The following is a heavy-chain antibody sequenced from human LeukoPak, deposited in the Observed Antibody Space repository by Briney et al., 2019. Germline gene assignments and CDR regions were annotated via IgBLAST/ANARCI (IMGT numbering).Heavy chain of an antibody. CDR3: ARDRGAYCGGDCYLGFDY. Sequence: GGSLRLSCAASGFTFSSYTMNWVRQAPGKGLEWVSSIAGSSGYISYADSVKSRFTISRDNAKKSLYLQMTSLTAEDTAVYYCARDRGAYCGGDCYLGFDYWGRGTLVTVSS. CDR2: IAGSSGYI. D-gene: IGHD2-21*02. CDR1: GFTFSSYT. J-gene: IGHJ4*01. V-gene: IGHV3-21*01.